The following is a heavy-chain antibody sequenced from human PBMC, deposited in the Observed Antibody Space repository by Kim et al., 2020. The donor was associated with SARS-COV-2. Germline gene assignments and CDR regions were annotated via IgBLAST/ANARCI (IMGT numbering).Heavy chain of an antibody. CDR2: ISGSGDST. D-gene: IGHD4-17*01. CDR3: AKDLRGPHARYFDD. Sequence: GGSLRLSCAASGFTFRYYAVTWVRQAPGKGLEWVSAISGSGDSTYYADSVKGRFTISRDNSKNTLYLQMNSLTAEDTALYYCAKDLRGPHARYFDDWAQGTLVTVSS. CDR1: GFTFRYYA. V-gene: IGHV3-23*01. J-gene: IGHJ4*02.